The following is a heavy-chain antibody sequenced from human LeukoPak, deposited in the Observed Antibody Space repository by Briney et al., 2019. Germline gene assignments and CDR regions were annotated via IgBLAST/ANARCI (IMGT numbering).Heavy chain of an antibody. D-gene: IGHD3-22*01. J-gene: IGHJ4*02. CDR3: ARVYYDSSGYYFRYFDY. V-gene: IGHV4-4*02. Sequence: SETLSLTCAVSGGSISSSNWWSWVRQPPGKGLEWIGEIYHSGSTNYNPSLKSRVTISVDKSKNQFSLKLSSVTAADTAVYYCARVYYDSSGYYFRYFDYWGQGTLVTVSS. CDR1: GGSISSSNW. CDR2: IYHSGST.